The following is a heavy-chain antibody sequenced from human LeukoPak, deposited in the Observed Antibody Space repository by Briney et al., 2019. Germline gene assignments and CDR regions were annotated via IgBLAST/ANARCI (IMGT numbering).Heavy chain of an antibody. V-gene: IGHV4-34*01. Sequence: SETLSLTCAVYGGSFSGYYWSWIRQPPGKGLEWIGEINHSGSTNYNPSLKSRVTISVDTPKNQFSLKLSSVTAADTAVYYCARGVLQPYDYWGQGTLITVSS. CDR2: INHSGST. D-gene: IGHD2/OR15-2a*01. CDR1: GGSFSGYY. J-gene: IGHJ4*02. CDR3: ARGVLQPYDY.